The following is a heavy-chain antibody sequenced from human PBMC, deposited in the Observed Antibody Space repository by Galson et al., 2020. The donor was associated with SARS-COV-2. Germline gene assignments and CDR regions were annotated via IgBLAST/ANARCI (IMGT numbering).Heavy chain of an antibody. D-gene: IGHD6-25*01. CDR1: GFTFSLYT. Sequence: GSLRLSCAASGFTFSLYTMNWVRQAPGKGLEWVSSISSGSNYIYYGDSMKGRFTISRDDAKNTLYLQMNSLRVEDTAVFYCARSGDGYYFDYWGQGALVSVSS. CDR3: ARSGDGYYFDY. CDR2: ISSGSNYI. J-gene: IGHJ4*02. V-gene: IGHV3-21*01.